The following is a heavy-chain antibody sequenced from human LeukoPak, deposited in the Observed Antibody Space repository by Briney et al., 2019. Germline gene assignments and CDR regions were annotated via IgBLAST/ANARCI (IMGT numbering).Heavy chain of an antibody. J-gene: IGHJ4*02. Sequence: LEWMGWMNPNSGNTGYAQKFQGRVTMTRNTSISTAYMELSSLRSEDTAVYYCARGPNYIDYWGQGTLVTVSS. CDR3: ARGPNYIDY. V-gene: IGHV1-8*01. CDR2: MNPNSGNT.